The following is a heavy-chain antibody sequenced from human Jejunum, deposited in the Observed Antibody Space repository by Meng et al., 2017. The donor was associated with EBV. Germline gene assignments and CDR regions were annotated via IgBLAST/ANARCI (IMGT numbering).Heavy chain of an antibody. D-gene: IGHD3/OR15-3a*01. J-gene: IGHJ4*02. CDR2: INPGNGKT. CDR3: ASRPGFNIGPFDY. Sequence: QLVPYGAEWKTPGASVTPSAKASGYTFTNSSINWVRQAPGQMPEWMGCINPGNGKTEFSQKFQGRVTITRDTSATTAYMELTSLRSEDTAVYYCASRPGFNIGPFDYWGQGTLVTVSS. V-gene: IGHV1-3*01. CDR1: GYTFTNSS.